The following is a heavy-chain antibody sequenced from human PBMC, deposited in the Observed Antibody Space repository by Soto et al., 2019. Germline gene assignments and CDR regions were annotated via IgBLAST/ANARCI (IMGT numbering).Heavy chain of an antibody. CDR1: GGSITSYD. CDR3: ARHGAYGSSGYYDS. Sequence: SETLSLTCTVSGGSITSYDWSWIRQPPGRGLEWIGYISNSESTKYNPSLKSRVTMSVDASKNQFSLKLSSVTAADTAVYYCARHGAYGSSGYYDSWGRGTLVT. CDR2: ISNSEST. V-gene: IGHV4-59*08. J-gene: IGHJ5*01. D-gene: IGHD3-22*01.